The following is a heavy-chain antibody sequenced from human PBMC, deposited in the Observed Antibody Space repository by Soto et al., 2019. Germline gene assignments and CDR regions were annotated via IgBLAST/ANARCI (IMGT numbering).Heavy chain of an antibody. V-gene: IGHV3-23*01. J-gene: IGHJ4*02. CDR2: ISGSGGST. CDR3: ANFTRKAVAGKGFDY. Sequence: PGGSLRLSCAASGFTFSSYAMSWVRQAPGKGLEWVSAISGSGGSTYYADSVKGRFTISRDNSKNTLYLQMNSLRAEDTAVYYCANFTRKAVAGKGFDYWGQGSLVTVSS. D-gene: IGHD6-19*01. CDR1: GFTFSSYA.